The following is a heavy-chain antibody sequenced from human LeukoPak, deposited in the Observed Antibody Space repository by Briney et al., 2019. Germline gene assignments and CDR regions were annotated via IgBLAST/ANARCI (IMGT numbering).Heavy chain of an antibody. D-gene: IGHD6-19*01. CDR2: IYYSGST. CDR1: SGSIRSYY. V-gene: IGHV4-59*01. Sequence: SETLSLTCSVSSGSIRSYYWNWIRQPPGKGLEWIGYIYYSGSTNYNPSLKSRVSISVDTSKNQFSLKLRSVTAADTAVYYCATSSGWYERNTWGGWFDPWGQGTLVTVSS. J-gene: IGHJ5*02. CDR3: ATSSGWYERNTWGGWFDP.